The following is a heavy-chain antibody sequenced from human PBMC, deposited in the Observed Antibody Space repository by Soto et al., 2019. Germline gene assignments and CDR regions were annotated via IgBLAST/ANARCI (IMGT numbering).Heavy chain of an antibody. CDR2: MYHSGST. CDR3: ARVSYFDGGGFYYYFDY. D-gene: IGHD3-22*01. Sequence: KTXVTLSLTCAVSGYSISSGYYWSCIRQPPGKGLQWIGNMYHSGSTYYNPSLKSRVAISIDTSKNQFSLKLSSVTAADKAVYYCARVSYFDGGGFYYYFDYWGQGILVTVSS. J-gene: IGHJ4*02. CDR1: GYSISSGYY. V-gene: IGHV4-38-2*01.